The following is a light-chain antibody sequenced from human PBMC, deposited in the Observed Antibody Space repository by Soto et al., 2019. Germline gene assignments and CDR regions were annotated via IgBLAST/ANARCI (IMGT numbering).Light chain of an antibody. CDR1: QTISGY. Sequence: DIVMTQSPDSLAVSLGERATITCRASQTISGYLNWYQQKPGKAPELLIYAASYLGNGVPSRFSGGGSGTYFTLTISSLQPEDLATYYCQQSYTTPLTFGGGTKVDIK. CDR2: AAS. V-gene: IGKV1-39*01. CDR3: QQSYTTPLT. J-gene: IGKJ4*01.